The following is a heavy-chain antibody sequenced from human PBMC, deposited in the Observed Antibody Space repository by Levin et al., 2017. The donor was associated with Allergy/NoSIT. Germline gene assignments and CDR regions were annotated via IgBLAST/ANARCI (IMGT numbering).Heavy chain of an antibody. CDR1: GYTFSSYA. J-gene: IGHJ5*02. CDR2: INSNTGNP. Sequence: ASVKVSCKASGYTFSSYAVNWVRQAPGQGLEWMGWINSNTGNPTYAQGFTGRFVFSLDTSVTTAYLQISSLKAEDTAVYYCARGWWGLDIVVGINWFDPWGQGTLVTVSS. V-gene: IGHV7-4-1*02. D-gene: IGHD2-15*01. CDR3: ARGWWGLDIVVGINWFDP.